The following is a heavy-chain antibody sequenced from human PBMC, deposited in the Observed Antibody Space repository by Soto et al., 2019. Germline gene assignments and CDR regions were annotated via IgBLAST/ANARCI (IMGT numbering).Heavy chain of an antibody. J-gene: IGHJ4*02. V-gene: IGHV3-30-3*01. CDR3: ARVYGGDY. CDR1: GFTFSSYA. Sequence: QVQLVESGGGVVQPGRSLRLSCAASGFTFSSYAMHWVRQAPGKGLEWVAVISYDGSNKYYADSVKGRFTISRDNSKNTLYLQMNSLRAEDTAVYYCARVYGGDYWGQGTLVTVSS. CDR2: ISYDGSNK. D-gene: IGHD4-17*01.